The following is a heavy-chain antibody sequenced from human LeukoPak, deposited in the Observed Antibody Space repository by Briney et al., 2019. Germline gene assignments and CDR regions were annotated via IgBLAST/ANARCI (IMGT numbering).Heavy chain of an antibody. V-gene: IGHV4-59*01. J-gene: IGHJ4*02. D-gene: IGHD1-1*01. CDR3: ARDRELGY. CDR1: GGSISSYY. Sequence: SETLSLTCTVSGGSISSYYWSWIRQSPGKGLEWIGWSYHRGSTSYNPSLKSRVAISVDTSKDQFSLKPTSVTAADTAVYYCARDRELGYWGQGTLVIVSS. CDR2: SYHRGST.